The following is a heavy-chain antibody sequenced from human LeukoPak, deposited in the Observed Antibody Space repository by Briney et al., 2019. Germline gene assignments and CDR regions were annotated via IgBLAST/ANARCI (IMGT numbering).Heavy chain of an antibody. CDR1: GFTFSSYA. Sequence: PGRSLRLSCAASGFTFSSYAMHWVRQAPGKGLEWVAVISYDGSNKYYADSVKGRFTISRDNSKNTLYLQMNSLRAEDTAVYYCASMGLLWFGEPSSWFDPWGQGTLVTVSS. CDR3: ASMGLLWFGEPSSWFDP. V-gene: IGHV3-30-3*01. D-gene: IGHD3-10*01. J-gene: IGHJ5*02. CDR2: ISYDGSNK.